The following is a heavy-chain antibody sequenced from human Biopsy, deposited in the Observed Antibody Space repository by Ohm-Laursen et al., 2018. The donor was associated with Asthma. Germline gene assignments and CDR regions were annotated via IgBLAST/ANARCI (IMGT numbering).Heavy chain of an antibody. J-gene: IGHJ6*02. CDR1: GYTFNSAG. V-gene: IGHV1-18*01. CDR3: ARAVDYSHYYGIDV. Sequence: SSVKVSCKTSGYTFNSAGITWVRQAPGQGLEWMGWISVYNGNTRVAQKLQDRVTMITDTSTSTAYMELRSLRSDDTAAYFCARAVDYSHYYGIDVWSQGTTVTVS. D-gene: IGHD3-10*01. CDR2: ISVYNGNT.